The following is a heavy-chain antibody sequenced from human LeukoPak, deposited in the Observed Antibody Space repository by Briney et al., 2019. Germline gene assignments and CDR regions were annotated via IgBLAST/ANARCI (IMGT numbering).Heavy chain of an antibody. CDR2: IYYSGST. D-gene: IGHD3-3*01. CDR1: GGSISSSSYY. CDR3: VSRITIFGVVIADYFAY. J-gene: IGHJ4*02. Sequence: SETLSLTCTVSGGSISSSSYYWSWIRQPPGKGLEWIGSIYYSGSTYYNPSLKSRVTISVDTSKNQFSLKLSSVTAADTAVYYCVSRITIFGVVIADYFAYWGQGTLVTVSS. V-gene: IGHV4-39*01.